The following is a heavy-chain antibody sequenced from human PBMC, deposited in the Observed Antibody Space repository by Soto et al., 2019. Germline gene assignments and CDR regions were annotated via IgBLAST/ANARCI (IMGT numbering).Heavy chain of an antibody. CDR3: ATAPAAPGYCSGGSCFEYYFDY. CDR1: GGTFSSYA. D-gene: IGHD2-15*01. Sequence: SVEVSCKASGGTFSSYAISWVRQAPGQGLEWMGGIIPIFGTANYAQKFQGRVTITADESTSTAYMELSSLRSEDTAVYYCATAPAAPGYCSGGSCFEYYFDYWGQGTLVTVSS. J-gene: IGHJ4*02. CDR2: IIPIFGTA. V-gene: IGHV1-69*13.